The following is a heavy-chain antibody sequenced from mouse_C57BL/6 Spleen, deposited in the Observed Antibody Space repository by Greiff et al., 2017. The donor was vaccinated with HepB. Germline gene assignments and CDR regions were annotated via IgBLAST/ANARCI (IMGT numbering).Heavy chain of an antibody. CDR3: ARHYYYYGSSSYYFDY. CDR1: GYTFTSYG. Sequence: LVRPGSSVKMSCKTSGYTFTSYGINWVKQRPGQGLEWIGYIYIGNGYTEYNEKFKGKATLTSDTSSSTAYMQLSSLTSEDSAIYFCARHYYYYGSSSYYFDYWGQGTTLTVSS. V-gene: IGHV1-58*01. CDR2: IYIGNGYT. D-gene: IGHD1-1*01. J-gene: IGHJ2*01.